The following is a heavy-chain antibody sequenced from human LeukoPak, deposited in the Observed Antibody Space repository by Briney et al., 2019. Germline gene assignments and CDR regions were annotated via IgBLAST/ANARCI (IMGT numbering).Heavy chain of an antibody. CDR2: INPSGGST. V-gene: IGHV1-46*01. CDR1: GYTFTSYY. D-gene: IGHD3-3*01. Sequence: ASVKVFCKASGYTFTSYYMHWVRQAPGQGLEWMGIINPSGGSTSYAQKFQGRVTITRDTSASTAYMELSSLRSEDTAVYYCASSGEDFWSGYKLDYWGQGTLVTVSS. J-gene: IGHJ4*02. CDR3: ASSGEDFWSGYKLDY.